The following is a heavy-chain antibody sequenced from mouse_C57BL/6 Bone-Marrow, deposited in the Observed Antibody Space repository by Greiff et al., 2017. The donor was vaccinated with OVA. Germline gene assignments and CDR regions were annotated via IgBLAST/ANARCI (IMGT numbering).Heavy chain of an antibody. CDR3: ASPTYYSTHAMDY. CDR2: INPNNGGT. V-gene: IGHV1-22*01. J-gene: IGHJ4*01. Sequence: VQLQQSGPELVKPGASVKMSCKASGYTFTDYNMHWVKQSHGKSLEWIGYINPNNGGTSYNQKFKGKATLTVNKSSSTAYMELRSLTSEDSAVYYCASPTYYSTHAMDYWGQGTSVTVSS. D-gene: IGHD2-5*01. CDR1: GYTFTDYN.